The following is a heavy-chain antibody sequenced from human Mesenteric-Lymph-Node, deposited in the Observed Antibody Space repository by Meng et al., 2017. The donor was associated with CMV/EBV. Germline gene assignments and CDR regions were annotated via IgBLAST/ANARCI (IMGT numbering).Heavy chain of an antibody. Sequence: ASVKVSCKASGYTFTGYYMHWVRQAPGQGLEWMGWINPNSGGTNYAQKFQGRVTMTRDTSISTAYMELSRLRSEDTAVYYCARGGWERSYYFDYWGQGTLVTVSS. CDR3: ARGGWERSYYFDY. J-gene: IGHJ4*02. CDR1: GYTFTGYY. V-gene: IGHV1-2*02. CDR2: INPNSGGT. D-gene: IGHD1-1*01.